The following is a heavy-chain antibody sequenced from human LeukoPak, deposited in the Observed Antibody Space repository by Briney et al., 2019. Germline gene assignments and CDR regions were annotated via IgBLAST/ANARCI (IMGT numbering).Heavy chain of an antibody. Sequence: GGSLRLSCAASGFTFSSYTLHWVRQAPGKGLEWVAVISYDGSNKYYAESVKGRFTISRDNSKNTLYLQVNSLRAEDTAVYYCARDAYGDYYFDSWGQGTLVTVSS. V-gene: IGHV3-30-3*01. CDR2: ISYDGSNK. CDR1: GFTFSSYT. J-gene: IGHJ4*02. CDR3: ARDAYGDYYFDS. D-gene: IGHD4-17*01.